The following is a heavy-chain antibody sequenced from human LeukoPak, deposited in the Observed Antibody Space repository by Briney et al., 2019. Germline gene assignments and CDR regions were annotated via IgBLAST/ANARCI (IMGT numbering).Heavy chain of an antibody. Sequence: RPGGSLRLSCAASGFTFSSYAMSWVRQAPGKGLEWVSLISGSGGSTYYADSVKGRFTISRDNSKNTLYLQMNSLRAEDTAVYYCAKGELDTGGYFYYMDVWGKGTTVTVSS. CDR3: AKGELDTGGYFYYMDV. CDR1: GFTFSSYA. D-gene: IGHD1-1*01. J-gene: IGHJ6*03. V-gene: IGHV3-23*01. CDR2: ISGSGGST.